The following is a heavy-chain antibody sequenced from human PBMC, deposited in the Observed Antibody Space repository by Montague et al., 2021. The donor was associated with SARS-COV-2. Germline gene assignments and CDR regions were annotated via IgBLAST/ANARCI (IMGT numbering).Heavy chain of an antibody. CDR1: GGSFSGYY. V-gene: IGHV4-34*01. CDR2: INHSGST. Sequence: SETLSLTCAVYGGSFSGYYWSWIRQPPGKGLEWIGEINHSGSTNYNPSLKSRVTISVDTSKNQFSLRLSSVTAADTAVYYCARKGLHSSSWYYYYYGMDVWGQGTMVTVSS. D-gene: IGHD6-13*01. CDR3: ARKGLHSSSWYYYYYGMDV. J-gene: IGHJ6*02.